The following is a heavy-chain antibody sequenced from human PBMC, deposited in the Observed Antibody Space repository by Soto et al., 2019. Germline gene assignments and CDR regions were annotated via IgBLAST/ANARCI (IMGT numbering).Heavy chain of an antibody. CDR2: MNPNSGNT. V-gene: IGHV1-8*01. Sequence: QVQLVQSGAEVKKPGASVKVSCKASGYTFTSYDINWVRQATGQGLEWMGWMNPNSGNTGYAQKFQGRVTMTRNTSISTAYMELSSLRSEDTAVYYCARGGYCSSTSCYDYYYYYMDVWGKGTTVTVSS. D-gene: IGHD2-2*01. J-gene: IGHJ6*03. CDR3: ARGGYCSSTSCYDYYYYYMDV. CDR1: GYTFTSYD.